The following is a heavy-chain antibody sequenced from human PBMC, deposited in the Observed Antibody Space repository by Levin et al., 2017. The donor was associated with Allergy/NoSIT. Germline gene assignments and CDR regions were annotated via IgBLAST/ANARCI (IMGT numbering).Heavy chain of an antibody. V-gene: IGHV3-48*02. Sequence: GESLKISCAASGFTFSSYSMNWVRQAPGKGLEWVSYISSSSTPIYYADSVKGRFSISRDNAETSLYLQMNSLRDEDTALYYCVRGIMGSISSSGGQGTLVSVSS. CDR2: ISSSSTPI. CDR3: VRGIMGSISSS. CDR1: GFTFSSYS. D-gene: IGHD1-26*01. J-gene: IGHJ4*02.